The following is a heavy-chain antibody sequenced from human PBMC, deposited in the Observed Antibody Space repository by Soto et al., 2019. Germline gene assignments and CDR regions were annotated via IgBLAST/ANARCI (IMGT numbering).Heavy chain of an antibody. CDR1: GFIFSNYV. D-gene: IGHD3-16*02. Sequence: EVQLLDSGGGFVQPGGSLRLSCAASGFIFSNYVMSWVRLAPGKGLEWVANITGSGGDTFYADSVKGRFASSRANSKNTLYLQMNGLRVVDTGVYYCAKKPLSIRMFDYWVQGSMVTVPS. J-gene: IGHJ4*02. CDR2: ITGSGGDT. CDR3: AKKPLSIRMFDY. V-gene: IGHV3-23*01.